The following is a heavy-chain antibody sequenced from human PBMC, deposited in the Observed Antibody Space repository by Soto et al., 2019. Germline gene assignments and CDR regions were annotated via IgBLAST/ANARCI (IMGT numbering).Heavy chain of an antibody. CDR2: ISSSSSYI. V-gene: IGHV3-21*01. J-gene: IGHJ4*02. D-gene: IGHD3-16*01. CDR1: GFTFSSYS. Sequence: GGSLRLSCAASGFTFSSYSMNWVRQAPGKGLEWVSSISSSSSYIYYADSVKGRFTISRDNAKNSLYLQMNSLRAEDTAVYYCAREGSLVGEVDYWGQGTLVTVSS. CDR3: AREGSLVGEVDY.